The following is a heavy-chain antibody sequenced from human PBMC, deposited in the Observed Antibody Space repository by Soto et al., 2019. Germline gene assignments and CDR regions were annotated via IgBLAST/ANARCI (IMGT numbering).Heavy chain of an antibody. J-gene: IGHJ5*02. CDR2: ISGSGGST. CDR1: GFTFSSYA. CDR3: AKEGYCSSTSCYKRVNWFDP. V-gene: IGHV3-23*01. Sequence: EVQLLESGGGLVQPGGSLRLSCAASGFTFSSYAMSWVHQAPGKGLEWVSAISGSGGSTYYADSVKGRFTISRDNSKNTLYLQMNSLRAEDTAVYYCAKEGYCSSTSCYKRVNWFDPWGQGTLVTVSS. D-gene: IGHD2-2*02.